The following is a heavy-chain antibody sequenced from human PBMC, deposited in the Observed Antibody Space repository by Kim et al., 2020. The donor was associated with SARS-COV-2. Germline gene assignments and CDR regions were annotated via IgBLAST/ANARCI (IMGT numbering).Heavy chain of an antibody. Sequence: GGSLRLSCAASGFTFSSHWMSWVRQAPGKGLQWVANISPHGSERYFGDSVKGRFTISRDDAKTSLFLQMNSLSAEDTAIYYCATDPLEYWGQGTLATVSS. J-gene: IGHJ4*02. CDR3: ATDPLEY. V-gene: IGHV3-7*03. CDR1: GFTFSSHW. CDR2: ISPHGSER.